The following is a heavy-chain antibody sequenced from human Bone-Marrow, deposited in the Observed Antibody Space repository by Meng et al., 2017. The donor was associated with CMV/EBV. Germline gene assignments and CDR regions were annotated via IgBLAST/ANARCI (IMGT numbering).Heavy chain of an antibody. J-gene: IGHJ6*02. Sequence: GGSLRLSCAGSGSSRNADWATWVRQAPGKGLLWVSHMNRDGSTITYADSVKGRFTISKDNAKNTLFLQMNSLRAEDTAVYYCAGGRNMDVWGQGIMVTVSS. CDR2: MNRDGSTI. CDR1: GSSRNADW. V-gene: IGHV3-74*01. CDR3: AGGRNMDV. D-gene: IGHD3-16*01.